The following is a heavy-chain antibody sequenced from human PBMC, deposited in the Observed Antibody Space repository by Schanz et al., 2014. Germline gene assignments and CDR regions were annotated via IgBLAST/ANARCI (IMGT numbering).Heavy chain of an antibody. V-gene: IGHV3-30*04. J-gene: IGHJ4*02. CDR3: ARDGFGGYLDS. CDR2: ITYDGSNK. D-gene: IGHD3-10*01. CDR1: GFIFSGYA. Sequence: QVQLVESGGGVVQPGNSLRLSCAASGFIFSGYAMIWVRQAPGKGLEWVAVITYDGSNKYYADSVKGRFTISRDNAENSVYLQMNSLRAEDTAVYYCARDGFGGYLDSWGQGTLVTVSS.